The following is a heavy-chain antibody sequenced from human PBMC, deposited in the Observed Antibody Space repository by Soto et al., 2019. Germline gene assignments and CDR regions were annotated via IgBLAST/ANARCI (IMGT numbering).Heavy chain of an antibody. CDR3: ARDRAGGCGGGCYSGY. J-gene: IGHJ4*02. V-gene: IGHV1-2*02. CDR1: GYTFTGYY. D-gene: IGHD2-21*02. Sequence: QVQLVQSGAEVKKPGASVKVSCKASGYTFTGYYMHWVRQAPGQGLEWLGWINPNSGGTNYAQEVQGRVTKTRDTSISTTYMELSRLRSDDTAVYYCARDRAGGCGGGCYSGYWGQGTLVTVSS. CDR2: INPNSGGT.